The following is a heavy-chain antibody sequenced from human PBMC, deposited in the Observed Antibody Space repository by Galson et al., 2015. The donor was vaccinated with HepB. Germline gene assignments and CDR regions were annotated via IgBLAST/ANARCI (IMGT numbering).Heavy chain of an antibody. J-gene: IGHJ4*02. Sequence: TLSLTCSVSGDSISSGGYYWSWIRQHPGKGLESIGYIYYGGSTHHNPSLKSRVTISVDTSKNQLSLKLSSVTAADTAVYYCARCVFWRGAYLDYWGQGTLVTVSS. CDR3: ARCVFWRGAYLDY. V-gene: IGHV4-31*03. CDR2: IYYGGST. CDR1: GDSISSGGYY. D-gene: IGHD3-3*01.